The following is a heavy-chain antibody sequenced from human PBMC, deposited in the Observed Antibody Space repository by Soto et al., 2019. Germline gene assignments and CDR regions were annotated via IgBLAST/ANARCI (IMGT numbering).Heavy chain of an antibody. V-gene: IGHV3-33*01. D-gene: IGHD3-9*01. Sequence: GGSLRLSCAASGFTFSSYGMHWVRQAPGKGLEWVAVIWYDGSNKYYADSVKGRFTISRDNSKNTLYLQMNSLRAEDTAVYYCARSAYVLRYFDWLAQDAFDIWGQGTMVTVSS. CDR1: GFTFSSYG. J-gene: IGHJ3*02. CDR3: ARSAYVLRYFDWLAQDAFDI. CDR2: IWYDGSNK.